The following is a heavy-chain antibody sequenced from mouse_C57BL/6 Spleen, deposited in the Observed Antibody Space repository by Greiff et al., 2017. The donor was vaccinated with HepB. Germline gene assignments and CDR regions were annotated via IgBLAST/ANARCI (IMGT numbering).Heavy chain of an antibody. D-gene: IGHD1-1*01. CDR1: GFTFSSYT. V-gene: IGHV5-9*01. J-gene: IGHJ3*01. CDR3: ARHEYYGSSPLFAY. Sequence: EVNLVESGGGLVKPGGSLKLSCAASGFTFSSYTMSWVRQTPEKRLEWVATISGGGGNTYYPDSVKGRFTISRDNAKNTLYLQMSSLRSEDTALYYCARHEYYGSSPLFAYWGQGTLVTVSA. CDR2: ISGGGGNT.